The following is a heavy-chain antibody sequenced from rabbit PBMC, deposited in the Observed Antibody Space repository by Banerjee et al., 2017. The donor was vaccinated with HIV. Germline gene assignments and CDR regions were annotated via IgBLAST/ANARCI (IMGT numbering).Heavy chain of an antibody. D-gene: IGHD4-1*01. CDR1: GFSFSSSYY. J-gene: IGHJ4*01. V-gene: IGHV1S45*01. CDR3: ARDLAGVIGWNFGL. CDR2: IYGGSSDST. Sequence: QEQLEESGGDLVKPEGSLTLTCTASGFSFSSSYYMCWVRQAPGKGLEWIACIYGGSSDSTYYASWVNGRFTISKTSSTTVTLQMTSLTAADTATYFCARDLAGVIGWNFGLWGPGTLVTVS.